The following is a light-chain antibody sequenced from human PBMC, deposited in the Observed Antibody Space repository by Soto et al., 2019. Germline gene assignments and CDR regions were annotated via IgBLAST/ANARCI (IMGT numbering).Light chain of an antibody. V-gene: IGKV1-5*01. CDR1: ESVSKW. Sequence: DIQLTQSPSFLSASVGDKVTLTCRATESVSKWLAWYQEKPGNPPRPLIYDASTLESGVPSRFSGSGSGTEFTLTISSLQADDFAIYYCQQYNSYSWTFGQGTKVDIK. CDR2: DAS. J-gene: IGKJ1*01. CDR3: QQYNSYSWT.